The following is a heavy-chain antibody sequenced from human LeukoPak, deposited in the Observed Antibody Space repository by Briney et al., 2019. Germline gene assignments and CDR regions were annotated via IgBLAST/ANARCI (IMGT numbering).Heavy chain of an antibody. CDR1: GYTFTGYY. CDR2: LYPNSGAT. V-gene: IGHV1-2*02. J-gene: IGHJ4*02. CDR3: GTLLSNGPFDY. Sequence: ASVKVSCKASGYTFTGYYMHWVRQAPGQGLEWMGYLYPNSGATKYPQKFQGRVTMTRDTSISTAYMELSGLRSDDTAVYYCGTLLSNGPFDYWGQGSLVTVSS.